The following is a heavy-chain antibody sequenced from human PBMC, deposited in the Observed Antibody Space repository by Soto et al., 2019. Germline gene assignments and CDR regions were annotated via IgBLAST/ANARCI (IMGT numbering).Heavy chain of an antibody. V-gene: IGHV2-5*02. D-gene: IGHD3-10*01. Sequence: SGPTLVNPTQTLTLTCSFSGFSLTSKTAGVGWIRQPPGKALEWLALIFWDDDKRYSPSLRSRLTITKDTSKNQVVLIMTNMDPVDTATYFCAHSSDYHGSAPSLDPWGQGVLVTV. CDR2: IFWDDDK. CDR1: GFSLTSKTAG. J-gene: IGHJ5*02. CDR3: AHSSDYHGSAPSLDP.